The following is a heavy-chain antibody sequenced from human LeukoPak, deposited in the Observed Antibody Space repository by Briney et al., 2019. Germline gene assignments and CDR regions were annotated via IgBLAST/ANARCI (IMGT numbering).Heavy chain of an antibody. CDR2: ISYDGSNK. J-gene: IGHJ4*02. D-gene: IGHD3-10*01. Sequence: GGSLRLSCAASGFTFSSYAMHWVRQAPGKGLEWAAVISYDGSNKYYADSVKGRFTISRDNSKNTLYLQMNSLRAEDTAVYYCAKDGNIGREIYYFDYWGQGTLVTVSS. CDR3: AKDGNIGREIYYFDY. CDR1: GFTFSSYA. V-gene: IGHV3-30-3*01.